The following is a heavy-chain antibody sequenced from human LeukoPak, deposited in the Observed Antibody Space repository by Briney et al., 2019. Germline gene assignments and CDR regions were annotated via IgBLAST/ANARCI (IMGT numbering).Heavy chain of an antibody. CDR1: GSSISSSSYY. J-gene: IGHJ2*01. V-gene: IGHV4-39*01. D-gene: IGHD5-24*01. CDR2: IYYSGST. Sequence: SETLSLTCTVSGSSISSSSYYWGWIRQPPGKGLEWIGSIYYSGSTYYNPSLKSRVTISVDTSKNQFSLKLSSVTAADTAVYYCATRLRWLQLHRDWYFDLWGRGTLVTVSS. CDR3: ATRLRWLQLHRDWYFDL.